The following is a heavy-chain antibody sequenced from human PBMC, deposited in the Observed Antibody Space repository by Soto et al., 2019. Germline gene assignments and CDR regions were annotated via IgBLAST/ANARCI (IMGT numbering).Heavy chain of an antibody. Sequence: PGESLKISCKGSGYSFTSYWIGWVRQMPGKGLEWMGIIYPGDSDTRYSPSFQGQVTISADKSISTAYLQWSSLKASDTAMYYCARPSLVYCSSTGCSEEYFDYWGQGTLVTVSS. CDR3: ARPSLVYCSSTGCSEEYFDY. CDR1: GYSFTSYW. J-gene: IGHJ4*02. CDR2: IYPGDSDT. V-gene: IGHV5-51*01. D-gene: IGHD2-2*01.